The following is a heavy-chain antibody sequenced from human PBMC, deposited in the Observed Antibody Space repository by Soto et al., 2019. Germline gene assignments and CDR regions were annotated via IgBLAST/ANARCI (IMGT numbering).Heavy chain of an antibody. V-gene: IGHV4-39*01. Sequence: SGTLSLTCTASGGSISSSSYYWGWIRQPPGKGLEWIGSIYYSGITYYNPSLKSRVTISVDTSKNQFSLKLSSVTAADTAVYYCAGSGWYEKAWFDPWGQGTLVTVSS. CDR3: AGSGWYEKAWFDP. D-gene: IGHD6-19*01. CDR1: GGSISSSSYY. J-gene: IGHJ5*02. CDR2: IYYSGIT.